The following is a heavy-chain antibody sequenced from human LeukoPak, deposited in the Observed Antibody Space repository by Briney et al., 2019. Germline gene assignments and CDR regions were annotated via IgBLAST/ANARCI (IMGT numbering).Heavy chain of an antibody. D-gene: IGHD3-3*01. Sequence: ASVKVSCKASGYIFTDYYMHWVRQAPGQGLEWMGWINPNSGGTSYAQKFQGRVIMTRDTSISTAYMELSSLRSDDTAVYYCAREVFGRGFDYWGQGTLVTVSS. J-gene: IGHJ4*02. CDR2: INPNSGGT. CDR1: GYIFTDYY. V-gene: IGHV1-2*02. CDR3: AREVFGRGFDY.